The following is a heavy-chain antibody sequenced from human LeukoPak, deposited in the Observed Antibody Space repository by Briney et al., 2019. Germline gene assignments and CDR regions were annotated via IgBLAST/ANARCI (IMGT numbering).Heavy chain of an antibody. Sequence: SQTLSLTCAISGDSVSSNSAAWNWIRQSQSRGLKWLGRTYYRSKWYNDYAVSVKSRITINPDTSKNQFSLQLNSVTPEDTAVYYCASGYEPYDAFDIWGQGTMVTVSS. CDR1: GDSVSSNSAA. CDR2: TYYRSKWYN. CDR3: ASGYEPYDAFDI. J-gene: IGHJ3*02. D-gene: IGHD5-12*01. V-gene: IGHV6-1*01.